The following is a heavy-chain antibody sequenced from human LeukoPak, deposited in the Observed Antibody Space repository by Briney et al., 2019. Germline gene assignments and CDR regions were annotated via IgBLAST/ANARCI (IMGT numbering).Heavy chain of an antibody. V-gene: IGHV4-59*01. CDR1: GGSISSYY. J-gene: IGHJ5*02. CDR3: ARGGYCGWGSDFRFDP. Sequence: SETLSLTCTVSGGSISSYYWSWIRQPPGKGLEWIGYIYYSGSTNYKPSLKSRVTISVDTSKNQFSLKLSSVTAADTAVYYCARGGYCGWGSDFRFDPWGQGTLVTVSS. D-gene: IGHD3-10*01. CDR2: IYYSGST.